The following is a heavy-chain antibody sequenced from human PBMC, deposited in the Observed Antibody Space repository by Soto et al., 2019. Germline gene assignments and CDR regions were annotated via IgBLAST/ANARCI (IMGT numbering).Heavy chain of an antibody. V-gene: IGHV4-30-4*01. CDR1: GGSISSGDYY. CDR2: IYYSGST. Sequence: PSETLSLTCTVSGGSISSGDYYWSWIRQPPGKGLEWIGYIYYSGSTYYNPSLKSRVTISVDTSKNQFSLKLSSVTAADTAVYYCARDRALLWFGEARGQDWDQGTLVTVSS. CDR3: ARDRALLWFGEARGQD. D-gene: IGHD3-10*01. J-gene: IGHJ4*02.